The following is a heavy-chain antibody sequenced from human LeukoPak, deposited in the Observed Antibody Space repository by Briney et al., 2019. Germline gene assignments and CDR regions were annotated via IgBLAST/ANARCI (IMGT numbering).Heavy chain of an antibody. J-gene: IGHJ6*02. Sequence: GGSLRLSCAASGFTFSAYAMHWVRQAPDKGLEWVAVISYDGSKKFYGGSVKGRFTISRDNSKNTLYLQMNSLRAEDTAVYHCAREAEDGGYNYGRGYYYYYTMDVWGQGTTVTVSS. V-gene: IGHV3-30-3*01. CDR3: AREAEDGGYNYGRGYYYYYTMDV. CDR2: ISYDGSKK. D-gene: IGHD5-18*01. CDR1: GFTFSAYA.